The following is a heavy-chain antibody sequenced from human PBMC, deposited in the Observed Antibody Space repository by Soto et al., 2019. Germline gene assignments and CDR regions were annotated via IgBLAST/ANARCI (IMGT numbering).Heavy chain of an antibody. D-gene: IGHD3-16*01. CDR2: IYYSGST. J-gene: IGHJ6*02. CDR3: AARGGAGAAYYYYGMDV. Sequence: SVTLSLTWTVAGGSISSYCWSWIRQPPGKGLEWIGYIYYSGSTNYNPSLKTRVTISVDTSKNQFSLKLSSVTAADTAVYYCAARGGAGAAYYYYGMDVWGQGTTVTVSS. V-gene: IGHV4-59*01. CDR1: GGSISSYC.